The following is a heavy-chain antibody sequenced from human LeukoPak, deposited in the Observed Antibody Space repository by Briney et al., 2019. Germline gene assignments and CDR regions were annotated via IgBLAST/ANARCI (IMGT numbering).Heavy chain of an antibody. Sequence: GGSLRLSCAASGFTFSSYGMHWVRQAPGKGLEWVAVISYDGSNKYYADSVKGRFTISRDNSKNTLYLQMNSLRAEDTAVYYCAKDQSGDCYYDYWGQGTLVTVSS. V-gene: IGHV3-30*18. CDR3: AKDQSGDCYYDY. D-gene: IGHD2-21*02. CDR2: ISYDGSNK. J-gene: IGHJ4*02. CDR1: GFTFSSYG.